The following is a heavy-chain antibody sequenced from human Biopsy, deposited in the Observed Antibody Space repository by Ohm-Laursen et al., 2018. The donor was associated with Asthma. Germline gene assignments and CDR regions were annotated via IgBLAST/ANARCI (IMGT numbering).Heavy chain of an antibody. CDR3: VRAVRNEQWLAPFDY. D-gene: IGHD6-19*01. CDR1: GGSISSFY. Sequence: SQTLSLTCSVYGGSISSFYWSWIRQSPEKGLEWMGYVYWTGSTNYNPSLKSRVTMSVDTSKNRMFLELTSVTAADTAIYYCVRAVRNEQWLAPFDYWSQGKPVTV. J-gene: IGHJ4*02. V-gene: IGHV4-59*01. CDR2: VYWTGST.